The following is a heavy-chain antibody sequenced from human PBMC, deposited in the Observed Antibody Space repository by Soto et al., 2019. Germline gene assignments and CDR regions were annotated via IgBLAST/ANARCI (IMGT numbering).Heavy chain of an antibody. CDR2: INAGNGNT. J-gene: IGHJ6*02. V-gene: IGHV1-3*01. CDR3: ARQMTTYYYYYGMDV. Sequence: ASVKVSCKASGYTFTSYAMHWVRQAHGQRLEWMGWINAGNGNTKYSQKFQGRVTITRDTSASTAYMELSSLRSEDTAVYYCARQMTTYYYYYGMDVWGQGTTVTVSS. CDR1: GYTFTSYA. D-gene: IGHD4-17*01.